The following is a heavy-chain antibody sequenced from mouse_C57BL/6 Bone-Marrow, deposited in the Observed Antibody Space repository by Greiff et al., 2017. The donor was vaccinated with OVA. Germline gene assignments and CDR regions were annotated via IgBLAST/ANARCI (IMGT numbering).Heavy chain of an antibody. Sequence: EVQLQESGGGLVQPGGSLKLSCAASGFTFSDYYMYWVRQTPEKRLEWVAYISNGGGSTYYPDTVKGRFTISRDNAKNTLYLQMSRLKSEDTAMYYCARSTMVTTLDYWGQGTTLTVSS. CDR2: ISNGGGST. J-gene: IGHJ2*01. D-gene: IGHD2-2*01. V-gene: IGHV5-12*01. CDR1: GFTFSDYY. CDR3: ARSTMVTTLDY.